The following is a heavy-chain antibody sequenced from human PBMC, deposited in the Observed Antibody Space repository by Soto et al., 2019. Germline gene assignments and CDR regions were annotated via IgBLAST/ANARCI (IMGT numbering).Heavy chain of an antibody. D-gene: IGHD1-1*01. CDR1: GGSVNSGHYY. CDR3: ARVERGTATTVVDAFDI. J-gene: IGHJ3*02. CDR2: MSHSGGT. Sequence: QVQLQQWGAGLLKPSETLSLTCAVYGGSVNSGHYYWSWIRQPPGKGLEWIGEMSHSGGTHFNPCRRSRVTISVDTSKNQYALKMSSVTAADTALYYCARVERGTATTVVDAFDIWGPGTLVTVSS. V-gene: IGHV4-34*01.